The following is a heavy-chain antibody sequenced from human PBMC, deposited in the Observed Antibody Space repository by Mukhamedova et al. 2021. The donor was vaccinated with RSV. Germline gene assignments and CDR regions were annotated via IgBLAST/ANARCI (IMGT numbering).Heavy chain of an antibody. V-gene: IGHV3-23*01. CDR2: ISGSGGTT. CDR3: AKRDGFY. J-gene: IGHJ4*02. D-gene: IGHD4-17*01. Sequence: GLEWVLGISGSGGTTYYADSVKGRCTISRDNSKNTLYLQMNSLRAEDTALYYCAKRDGFYWGQGTLVTVSS.